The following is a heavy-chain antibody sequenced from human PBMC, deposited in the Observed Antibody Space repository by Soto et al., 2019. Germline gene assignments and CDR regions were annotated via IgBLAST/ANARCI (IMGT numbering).Heavy chain of an antibody. D-gene: IGHD2-15*01. J-gene: IGHJ4*02. CDR2: IYYSGST. CDR3: ARDYGGSFDY. CDR1: GGSISSYY. V-gene: IGHV4-59*01. Sequence: QVQLQESGPGLVKPSETLSLTCTVSGGSISSYYWSWIRQPPGKGLEWIGDIYYSGSTNYNPSLKSRVTISVDTSKNQFSLKLSSVTAADTAVYYCARDYGGSFDYWGQGTLVTVSS.